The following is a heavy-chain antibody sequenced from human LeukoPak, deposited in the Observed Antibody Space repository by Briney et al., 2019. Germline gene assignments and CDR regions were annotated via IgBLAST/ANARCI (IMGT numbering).Heavy chain of an antibody. Sequence: GGSLRLSCAASAFTFSSYAMSWVRQAPGKGLEWVSAISGSGGSTYYADSVKGRFTISTDNSKNTLYLQMNSLRAEDTAVYYCAKDRGCDILTGYHYYYYGMDVWGKGPTVTVSS. V-gene: IGHV3-23*01. CDR1: AFTFSSYA. D-gene: IGHD3-9*01. CDR2: ISGSGGST. CDR3: AKDRGCDILTGYHYYYYGMDV. J-gene: IGHJ6*04.